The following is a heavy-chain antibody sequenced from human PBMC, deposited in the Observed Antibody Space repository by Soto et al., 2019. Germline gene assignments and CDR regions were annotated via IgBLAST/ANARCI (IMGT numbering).Heavy chain of an antibody. CDR2: IYYSGST. D-gene: IGHD1-26*01. V-gene: IGHV4-59*08. Sequence: SETLSLTCTVSGGSISSYYWSWIRQPPGKGLEWIGYIYYSGSTNYNPSLKSRVTISVDTSKNQFSLKLSSVTAADTAVYYCARQKGGGRIVGATTYYFDYWGQGTLVTVSS. CDR3: ARQKGGGRIVGATTYYFDY. J-gene: IGHJ4*02. CDR1: GGSISSYY.